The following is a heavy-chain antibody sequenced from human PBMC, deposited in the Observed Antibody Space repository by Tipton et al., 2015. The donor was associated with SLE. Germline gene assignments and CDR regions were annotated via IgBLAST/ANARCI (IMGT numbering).Heavy chain of an antibody. CDR2: IYYSGST. Sequence: LRLSCTVSGGSISSSSYYWGWIRQPPGKGLEWIGSIYYSGSTYYNPSLKSRVTISVDTSKNQFSLKLSSVTAADTAVYYCARLFHWGTERYFDYWGQGTLVTVSS. D-gene: IGHD7-27*01. CDR1: GGSISSSSYY. J-gene: IGHJ4*02. CDR3: ARLFHWGTERYFDY. V-gene: IGHV4-39*07.